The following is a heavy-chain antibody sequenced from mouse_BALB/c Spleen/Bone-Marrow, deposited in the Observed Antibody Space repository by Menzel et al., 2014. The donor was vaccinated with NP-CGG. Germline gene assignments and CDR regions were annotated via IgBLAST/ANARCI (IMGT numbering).Heavy chain of an antibody. J-gene: IGHJ3*01. CDR2: FHPYNDDT. CDR3: TRGGGLAY. Sequence: QVQLQQSGAELVKPGASVKMSCKAFGYTFTTYPIEWMKQNHGKSLEWIGNFHPYNDDTKYNEKFKGKAKLTVEKSSSLVYLDLSQLESNASGVYYCTRGGGLAYWGQGTLVSVSA. V-gene: IGHV1-47*01. CDR1: GYTFTTYP.